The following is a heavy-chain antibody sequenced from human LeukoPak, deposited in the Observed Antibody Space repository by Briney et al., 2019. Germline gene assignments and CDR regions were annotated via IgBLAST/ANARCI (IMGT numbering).Heavy chain of an antibody. CDR3: ARDSMTTAGYNWFDP. V-gene: IGHV4-4*07. CDR2: IYTSGST. Sequence: SETLSLTCAVYGGSFSGYYWSWIRQPAGKGLEWIGRIYTSGSTNYNPSLKSRVTMSVDTSKNQFSLKLSSVTAADTAVYYCARDSMTTAGYNWFDPWGQGTLVTVSS. D-gene: IGHD4-17*01. CDR1: GGSFSGYY. J-gene: IGHJ5*02.